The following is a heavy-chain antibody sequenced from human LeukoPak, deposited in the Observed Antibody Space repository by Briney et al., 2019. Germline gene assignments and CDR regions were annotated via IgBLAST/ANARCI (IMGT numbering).Heavy chain of an antibody. CDR3: ASHGPAADDAFDI. J-gene: IGHJ3*02. CDR2: IYPGDSDT. CDR1: GYSFTSYW. Sequence: GESLKISCKGSGYSFTSYWTGWVRQMPGKGLEWMGIIYPGDSDTRYSPSFQGQVTISADKSISTAYLQWSSLKASDTAMYYCASHGPAADDAFDIWGQGTMVTVSS. D-gene: IGHD2-2*01. V-gene: IGHV5-51*01.